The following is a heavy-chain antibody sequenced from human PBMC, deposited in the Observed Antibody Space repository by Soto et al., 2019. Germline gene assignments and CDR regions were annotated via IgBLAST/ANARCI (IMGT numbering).Heavy chain of an antibody. Sequence: GGSLRLSCAASGFTFSSYAMHWVRQAPGKGLEWVAVIWYDGSNKYYADSVKGRFTISRDNSKNTLYLQMNSLRAEDTAVYYCARAYSSGPFDYWGQGTLVTVSS. D-gene: IGHD6-19*01. CDR1: GFTFSSYA. CDR3: ARAYSSGPFDY. J-gene: IGHJ4*02. CDR2: IWYDGSNK. V-gene: IGHV3-33*01.